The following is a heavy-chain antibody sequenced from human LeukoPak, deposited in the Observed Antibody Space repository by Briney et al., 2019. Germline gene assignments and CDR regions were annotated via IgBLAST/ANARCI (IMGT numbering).Heavy chain of an antibody. CDR1: GGSISSNY. J-gene: IGHJ4*02. D-gene: IGHD5-24*01. CDR3: ATLRDGYEFDS. CDR2: IYNGGST. V-gene: IGHV4-59*01. Sequence: SETLSLICTVSGGSISSNYWSWIRQSPGKGLEWIGYIYNGGSTNYNPSLKSRVTISVDTSKNQFSLKLTSVTAADTAVYYCATLRDGYEFDSWGQGTLVTVSS.